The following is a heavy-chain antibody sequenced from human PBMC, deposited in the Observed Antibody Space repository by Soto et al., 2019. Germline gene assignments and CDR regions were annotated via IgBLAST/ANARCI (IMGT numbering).Heavy chain of an antibody. V-gene: IGHV3-66*01. D-gene: IGHD2-21*02. CDR2: IYSGGST. Sequence: EVQLVESGGGLVQTGGSLRLSCAASGFTVRSNHMSWVRQAPGKGLEWVSVIYSGGSTHYADPVKGRFTISRDNSKNTLYVQMNSLRAEDTAVYYCARGGEGVTAMLNWGQGTLVTVSS. J-gene: IGHJ4*02. CDR3: ARGGEGVTAMLN. CDR1: GFTVRSNH.